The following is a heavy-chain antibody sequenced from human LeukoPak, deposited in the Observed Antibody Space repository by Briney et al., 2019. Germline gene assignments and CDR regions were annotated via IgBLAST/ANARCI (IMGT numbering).Heavy chain of an antibody. Sequence: GGSLRLSCAASGFTFSGYWMNWVRQAPGKGLEWVANINQDGTKRNYLDSVRGRFTISRDNAENSVYLQMNRLRAEGTAVYYCARDGDYDYIWGSYRFEDWGQGILVTVSS. D-gene: IGHD3-16*02. CDR2: INQDGTKR. CDR1: GFTFSGYW. CDR3: ARDGDYDYIWGSYRFED. J-gene: IGHJ4*02. V-gene: IGHV3-7*03.